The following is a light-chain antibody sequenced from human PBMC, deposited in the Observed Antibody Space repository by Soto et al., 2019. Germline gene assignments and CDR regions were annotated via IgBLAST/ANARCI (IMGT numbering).Light chain of an antibody. V-gene: IGLV1-40*01. CDR1: SSNTGAGYD. Sequence: QSVLTQPPSVSGAPGQRVTISCTGSSSNTGAGYDVHWYQQLPGTAPKLLIYGNSNRPSGVPDRFSGSKSGTSASLAITGLQAEDEADYYCQSYDSSLSGYVVFGGGTKVTV. CDR2: GNS. CDR3: QSYDSSLSGYVV. J-gene: IGLJ2*01.